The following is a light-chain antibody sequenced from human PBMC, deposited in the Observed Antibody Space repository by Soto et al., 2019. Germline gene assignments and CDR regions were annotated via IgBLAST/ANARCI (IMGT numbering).Light chain of an antibody. CDR3: PQYNNTRPGT. V-gene: IGKV3-15*01. CDR1: QSVSSN. J-gene: IGKJ4*01. CDR2: VAS. Sequence: EIVTRQSLATLYVYPGERATXSCRASQSVSSNLAWYQQKPPQPPTLLIYVASAISPCIRPNFSGGRTGAEFNLTISNMLAEDFAVSYCPQYNNTRPGTFGERTKVDIK.